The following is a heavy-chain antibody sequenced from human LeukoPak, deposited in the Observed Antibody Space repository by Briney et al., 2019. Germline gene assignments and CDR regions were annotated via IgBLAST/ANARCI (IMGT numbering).Heavy chain of an antibody. CDR1: GYTFTSYY. V-gene: IGHV1-46*01. CDR2: INPSGGST. Sequence: ASVKVSCKASGYTFTSYYMHWVRQAPGQGLEWMGIINPSGGSTSYAQKFQGRVTMTRDTSTSTVYMEQSSLRSEDTAVYYCARGGTSDVWGSYRYTGDYWGQGTLVTVSS. J-gene: IGHJ4*02. D-gene: IGHD3-16*02. CDR3: ARGGTSDVWGSYRYTGDY.